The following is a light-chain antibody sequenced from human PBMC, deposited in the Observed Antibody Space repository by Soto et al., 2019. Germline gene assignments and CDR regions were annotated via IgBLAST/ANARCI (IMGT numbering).Light chain of an antibody. J-gene: IGLJ1*01. CDR3: SSYTAYTTYV. Sequence: QSALTQPASVSGSPGQSITISCTGTTSDVGAFNYVSWYQHHPGKAPKVIIYDVSDRPSGISNRFSGSKSGNTASLTISGLQAEDEADYYCSSYTAYTTYVFGTGTKLTVL. CDR2: DVS. CDR1: TSDVGAFNY. V-gene: IGLV2-14*01.